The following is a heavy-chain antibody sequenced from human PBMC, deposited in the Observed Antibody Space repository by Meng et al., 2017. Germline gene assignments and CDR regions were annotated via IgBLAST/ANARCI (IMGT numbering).Heavy chain of an antibody. CDR3: ARDRGAVAGTNFDY. J-gene: IGHJ4*02. CDR1: GGSISSSNW. V-gene: IGHV4-4*02. D-gene: IGHD6-19*01. CDR2: IYHSGST. Sequence: HGEQQRSGPGLVKPSWTLSPTCAVSGGSISSSNWWSWVRQPPGKGLEWIGEIYHSGSTNYNPSLKSRVTISVDKSKNQFSLKLSSVTAADTAVYYCARDRGAVAGTNFDYWGQGTLVTVFS.